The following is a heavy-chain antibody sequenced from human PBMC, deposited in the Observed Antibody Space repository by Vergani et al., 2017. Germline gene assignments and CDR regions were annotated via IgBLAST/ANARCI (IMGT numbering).Heavy chain of an antibody. D-gene: IGHD2-15*01. V-gene: IGHV4-31*03. Sequence: QVQLQESGPGLVKPSQTLSLTCTVSGGSISSGGYYWSWIRQHPGKGLEWIGYIYYSGSTNYNPSLKSRVTISVDTSKNQFSLKLSSVTAADTAVYYCARVYCSGGSCYYFDYWGQGTLVTVSS. CDR1: GGSISSGGYY. CDR3: ARVYCSGGSCYYFDY. CDR2: IYYSGST. J-gene: IGHJ4*02.